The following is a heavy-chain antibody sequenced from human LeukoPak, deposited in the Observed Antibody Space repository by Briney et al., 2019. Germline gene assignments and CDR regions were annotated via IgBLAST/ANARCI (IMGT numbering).Heavy chain of an antibody. CDR3: ARVVGKANWFDP. V-gene: IGHV1-2*02. CDR1: GYTFTGYY. J-gene: IGHJ5*02. CDR2: INPNSGGT. Sequence: ASVKVSCKASGYTFTGYYMHWVRQAPGQGLEWMGWINPNSGGTNYAQKFQGRVTMTRDTSISTAYMELSRLRSDDTAVYYCARVVGKANWFDPWGQGTLVTVSS. D-gene: IGHD2-21*01.